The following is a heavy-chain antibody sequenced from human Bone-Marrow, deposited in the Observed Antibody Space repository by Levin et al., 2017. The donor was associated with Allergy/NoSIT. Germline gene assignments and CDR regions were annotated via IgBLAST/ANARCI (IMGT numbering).Heavy chain of an antibody. CDR2: ISGSGDNT. D-gene: IGHD2-8*01. Sequence: LSLPCAASGFPFPSSVMTWVRQAPGKGLEWVSAISGSGDNTYYADSVKGRFTISRDNSKNTLYLQMNSLRAEDTAIYYCAKALLNQWYYMEVWGKGTTVTVSS. V-gene: IGHV3-23*01. CDR1: GFPFPSSV. CDR3: AKALLNQWYYMEV. J-gene: IGHJ6*03.